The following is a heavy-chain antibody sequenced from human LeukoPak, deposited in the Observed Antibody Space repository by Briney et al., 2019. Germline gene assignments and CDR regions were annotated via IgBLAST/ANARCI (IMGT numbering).Heavy chain of an antibody. J-gene: IGHJ4*02. V-gene: IGHV6-1*01. D-gene: IGHD6-25*01. CDR2: TYYRSKWYN. CDR3: ARDLGAGYFDY. Sequence: LGSTYYRSKWYNDYAVSVKSRITINPDTSKNQFSLQLNSVTPEDTAVYYCARDLGAGYFDYWGQGTLVTVSS.